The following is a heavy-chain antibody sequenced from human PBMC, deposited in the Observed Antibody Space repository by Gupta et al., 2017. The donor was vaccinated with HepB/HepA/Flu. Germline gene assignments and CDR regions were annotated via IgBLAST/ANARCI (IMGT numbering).Heavy chain of an antibody. D-gene: IGHD5-12*01. V-gene: IGHV4-34*01. CDR2: INHSGRT. Sequence: QAQLQQWGAGLLKPSETLSLTCAVYGGSFSGYYWSWIRQPPGKGLEWIGEINHSGRTNYNPSLKSRVTRAVDTSKNQFSLKRSAGTAADTAVYYCARGVPPDRGDREEENNWFDPWGQGTLVTVSS. J-gene: IGHJ5*02. CDR1: GGSFSGYY. CDR3: ARGVPPDRGDREEENNWFDP.